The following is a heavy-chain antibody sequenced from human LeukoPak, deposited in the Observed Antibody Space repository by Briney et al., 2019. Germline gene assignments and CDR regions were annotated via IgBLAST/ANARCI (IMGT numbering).Heavy chain of an antibody. J-gene: IGHJ4*02. Sequence: ASVKVSCKASGGTFSSYAISWVRQAPGQGLEWMGRIIPILGIANCAQKFQGRVTITADKSTSTAYMELSSLRSEDTAVYYCARAKTQYYYGSGSYFPFDYWGQGTLVTVSS. CDR3: ARAKTQYYYGSGSYFPFDY. D-gene: IGHD3-10*01. V-gene: IGHV1-69*04. CDR1: GGTFSSYA. CDR2: IIPILGIA.